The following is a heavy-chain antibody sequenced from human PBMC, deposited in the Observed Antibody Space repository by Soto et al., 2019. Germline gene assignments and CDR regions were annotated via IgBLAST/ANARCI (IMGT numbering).Heavy chain of an antibody. CDR2: IYHSGST. CDR3: ARGSDGARGLRF. V-gene: IGHV4-4*02. CDR1: GGSISSNDW. J-gene: IGHJ4*02. Sequence: QVQLQESGPGLVKPSGTLSLACAVSGGSISSNDWWTWVRQPPGKGLEWIAEIYHSGSTNYNPSLKSRVTISVDKSKNQFSLKLSSVTAADTAVYYCARGSDGARGLRFGGQGTLVTVSS. D-gene: IGHD3-10*01.